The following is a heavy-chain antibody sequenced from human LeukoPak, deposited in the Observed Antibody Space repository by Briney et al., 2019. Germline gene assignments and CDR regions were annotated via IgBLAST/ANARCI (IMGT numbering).Heavy chain of an antibody. V-gene: IGHV2-70*11. J-gene: IGHJ3*02. CDR3: ARMRPGTDSAFDI. CDR1: GFSLSTSGMC. Sequence: QTLSLTCTFSGFSLSTSGMCVSWIRQPPGKALEWLARIDWDDDKYYSTSLKTRLTISKDTSKNQVVLTMTNMDPVDIATYYCARMRPGTDSAFDIWGQGTMVTVSS. CDR2: IDWDDDK.